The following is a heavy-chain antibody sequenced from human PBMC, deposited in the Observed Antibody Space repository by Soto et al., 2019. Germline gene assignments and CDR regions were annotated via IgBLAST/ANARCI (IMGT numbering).Heavy chain of an antibody. CDR1: GFTFSSYG. CDR2: IWYDGSNK. J-gene: IGHJ2*01. V-gene: IGHV3-33*01. CDR3: ARGPLAGRTPYWYFDL. D-gene: IGHD6-19*01. Sequence: QVQLVESGGGVVQPGRSLRLSCAASGFTFSSYGMHWVRQAPGKGLEWLAVIWYDGSNKYYADSVKGRFTISRDNSKNTLYLQMNSLRAEDTAVYYCARGPLAGRTPYWYFDLWGRGTLVTVSS.